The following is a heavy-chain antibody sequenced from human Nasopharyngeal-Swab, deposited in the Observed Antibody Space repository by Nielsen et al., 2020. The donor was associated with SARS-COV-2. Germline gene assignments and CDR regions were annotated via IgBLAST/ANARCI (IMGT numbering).Heavy chain of an antibody. V-gene: IGHV3-7*01. CDR3: ARDEAVVAATQISDAFDI. D-gene: IGHD2-15*01. J-gene: IGHJ3*02. Sequence: WIRQPPGKRLEWVANIKQDGSEKYYVDSVKGRFTISRDNAKNSLYLQMNSLRAEDTAVYYCARDEAVVAATQISDAFDIWGQGTMVTVSS. CDR2: IKQDGSEK.